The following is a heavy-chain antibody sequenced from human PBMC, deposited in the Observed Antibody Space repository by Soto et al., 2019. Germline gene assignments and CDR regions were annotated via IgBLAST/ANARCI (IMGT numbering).Heavy chain of an antibody. V-gene: IGHV3-23*01. CDR2: ISGSGGST. Sequence: GGSLRLSCAASGFTFSSYAMSWVRQAPGKGLEWVSAISGSGGSTYYADSVKGRFTISRDNSKNTLYLQMNSLRAEDTAVYYCANEKTGTQPNRYYVIDVWGQGTTVTGSS. CDR3: ANEKTGTQPNRYYVIDV. J-gene: IGHJ6*02. D-gene: IGHD1-7*01. CDR1: GFTFSSYA.